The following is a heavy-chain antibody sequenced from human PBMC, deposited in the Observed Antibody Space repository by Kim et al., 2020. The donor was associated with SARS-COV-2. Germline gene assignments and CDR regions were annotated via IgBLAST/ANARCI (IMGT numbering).Heavy chain of an antibody. D-gene: IGHD1-1*01. Sequence: DSGKGRFTISRDNSKNTLYLQMNSLRAEDTAVYYCAKGKLERRPHNWFDPWGQGTLVTVSS. V-gene: IGHV3-23*01. J-gene: IGHJ5*02. CDR3: AKGKLERRPHNWFDP.